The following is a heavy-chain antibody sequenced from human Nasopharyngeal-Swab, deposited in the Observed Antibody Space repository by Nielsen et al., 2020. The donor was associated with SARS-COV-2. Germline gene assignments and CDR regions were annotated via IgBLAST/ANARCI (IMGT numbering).Heavy chain of an antibody. CDR3: AKDLRGPYFF. J-gene: IGHJ4*02. Sequence: VRQVPGKGLEWVAAIVGSGDNSGSGGSTYYADSVKGRFTISRDNSKNTLSLQMNSLRAEDTAVYYCAKDLRGPYFFWGQGTLVTVSS. CDR2: IVGSGDNSGSGGST. D-gene: IGHD2/OR15-2a*01. V-gene: IGHV3-23*01.